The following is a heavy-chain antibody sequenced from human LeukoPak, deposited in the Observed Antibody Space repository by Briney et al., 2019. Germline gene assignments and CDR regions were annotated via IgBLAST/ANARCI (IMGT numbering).Heavy chain of an antibody. J-gene: IGHJ4*02. CDR2: ISGYTGDT. CDR3: ASGDYGDPPLNY. Sequence: ASVRVSCKTSGYTFPNYDIYWVRQAPGQGLECMGWISGYTGDTKYAQILQGRFTVTTDTSTSTAYMELSRLRSDDTAVYYCASGDYGDPPLNYWGQGTLVTVSS. D-gene: IGHD4-17*01. V-gene: IGHV1-18*01. CDR1: GYTFPNYD.